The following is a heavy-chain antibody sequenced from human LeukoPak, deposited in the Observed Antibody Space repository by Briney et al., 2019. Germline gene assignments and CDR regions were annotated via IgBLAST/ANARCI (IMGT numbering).Heavy chain of an antibody. J-gene: IGHJ4*02. V-gene: IGHV3-23*01. CDR3: AKDAAGPEY. Sequence: GGSLRLSCAASGLTFSDYSMTWVRQAPGKGLFWVSGISAGGGSAYYADSVKGRFTISRDNSRNTLYLQMNSLRAEDTAVYYCAKDAAGPEYWGQGTLVTVSS. CDR2: ISAGGGSA. D-gene: IGHD6-13*01. CDR1: GLTFSDYS.